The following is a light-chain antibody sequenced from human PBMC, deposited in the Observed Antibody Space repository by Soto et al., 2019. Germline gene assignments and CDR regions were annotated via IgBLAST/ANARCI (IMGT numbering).Light chain of an antibody. V-gene: IGKV3-20*01. Sequence: ESVLTQSPGTLSLSPGERATLSCRARQSVRSNYLAWYQQKPGQAPRLLIYGASTRASGIPYRFSGSGSGTDFTLTISRLEPEDSAVYYCQQYGSSPTWTFGQGTKVDIK. CDR1: QSVRSNY. CDR2: GAS. J-gene: IGKJ1*01. CDR3: QQYGSSPTWT.